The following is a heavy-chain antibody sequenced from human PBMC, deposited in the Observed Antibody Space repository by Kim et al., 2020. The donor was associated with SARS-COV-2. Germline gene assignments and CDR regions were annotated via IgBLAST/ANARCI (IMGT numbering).Heavy chain of an antibody. J-gene: IGHJ4*02. Sequence: ADSVKGRCTISRDNSKNTLDLQMNSLRAEDTAVYYCAKGPWQWLMYYFDYWGQGTLVTVSS. CDR3: AKGPWQWLMYYFDY. V-gene: IGHV3-23*01. D-gene: IGHD6-19*01.